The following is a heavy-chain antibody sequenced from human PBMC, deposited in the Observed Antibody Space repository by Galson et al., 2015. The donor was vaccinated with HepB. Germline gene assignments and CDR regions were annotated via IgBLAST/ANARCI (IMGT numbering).Heavy chain of an antibody. CDR1: GFPFSAYA. D-gene: IGHD6-19*01. CDR3: AREGMAGAGDY. CDR2: IWYDGSNI. J-gene: IGHJ4*02. Sequence: SLRLSCAPSGFPFSAYAMHWVRQAPGKGLEWVAIIWYDGSNIRYGDSVKGRFTISRDNSRNMLYLEMYSLRAEDTAVYYCAREGMAGAGDYWGQGTPVIVSS. V-gene: IGHV3-33*01.